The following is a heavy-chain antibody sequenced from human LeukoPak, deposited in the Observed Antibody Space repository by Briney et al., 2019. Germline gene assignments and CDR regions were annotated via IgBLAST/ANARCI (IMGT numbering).Heavy chain of an antibody. CDR2: TRNKANSYTT. Sequence: GGSLRLSCAASGFTFSDHYMDWVRQAPGKGLEWVGRTRNKANSYTTEYAASVKGRFTISRDDSKNSLYLQMNSLKTEDTAVYYCARDLGELKNWFDPWGQGTLVTVSS. CDR3: ARDLGELKNWFDP. V-gene: IGHV3-72*01. D-gene: IGHD1-26*01. CDR1: GFTFSDHY. J-gene: IGHJ5*02.